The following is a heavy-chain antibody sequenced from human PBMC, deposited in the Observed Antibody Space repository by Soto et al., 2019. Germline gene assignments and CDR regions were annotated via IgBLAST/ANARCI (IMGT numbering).Heavy chain of an antibody. Sequence: QVQLQQWGAGLLKPSETLSLTCAVHGASSGTYYWTWIRQPPGKGLEWIGEINDSGSANHNPSLMSRVIISVDTSKNQFSLRLNSVTAADTAVYYCAGLRGYYYYIDVWGKGTTVTVSS. CDR2: INDSGSA. CDR1: GASSGTYY. J-gene: IGHJ6*03. D-gene: IGHD3-10*01. V-gene: IGHV4-34*01. CDR3: AGLRGYYYYIDV.